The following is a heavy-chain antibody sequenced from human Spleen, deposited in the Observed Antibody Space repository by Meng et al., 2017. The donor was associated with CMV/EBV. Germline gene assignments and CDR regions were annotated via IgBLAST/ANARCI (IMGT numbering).Heavy chain of an antibody. CDR2: IKQDGSEK. V-gene: IGHV3-7*01. J-gene: IGHJ4*02. CDR3: AREVGGDFWSGSDNFDY. D-gene: IGHD3-3*01. Sequence: GESLKISCAASGFSFSDYAMNWVRQAPGKGLEWVANIKQDGSEKYYVDSVKGRFTISRDNAKNSLYLQMNSLRAEDTAVYYCAREVGGDFWSGSDNFDYWGQGTLVTVSS. CDR1: GFSFSDYA.